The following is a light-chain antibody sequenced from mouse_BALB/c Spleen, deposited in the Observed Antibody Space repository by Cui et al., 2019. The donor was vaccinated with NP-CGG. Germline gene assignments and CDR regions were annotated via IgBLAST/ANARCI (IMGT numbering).Light chain of an antibody. CDR3: ALWYSNHWV. V-gene: IGLV1*01. CDR2: GTN. Sequence: AVVTQVSALPTPPGEPVTLTCRSSTGAVTTSNYANWVQEKPDHLFTGLIGGTNNRAPGVPARFSGSLIGDKAALTITGAQTEDEAVYFCALWYSNHWVFGGGTKLTVL. J-gene: IGLJ1*01. CDR1: TGAVTTSNY.